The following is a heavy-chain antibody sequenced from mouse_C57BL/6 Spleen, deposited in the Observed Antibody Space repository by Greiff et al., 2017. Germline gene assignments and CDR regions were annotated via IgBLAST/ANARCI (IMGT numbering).Heavy chain of an antibody. J-gene: IGHJ2*01. CDR3: ARSVDYDIDY. CDR2: INPYNGDT. CDR1: GYSFTGYF. V-gene: IGHV1-20*01. Sequence: EVKLVESGPELVKPGDSVKISCKASGYSFTGYFMNWVMQSHGKSLEWIGRINPYNGDTFYNQKFKGKATLTVDKSSSTAHMELRSLTSEDSAVYYCARSVDYDIDYWGQGTTLTVSS. D-gene: IGHD2-4*01.